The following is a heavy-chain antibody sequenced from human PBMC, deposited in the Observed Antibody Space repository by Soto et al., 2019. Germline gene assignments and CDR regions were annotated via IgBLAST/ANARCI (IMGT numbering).Heavy chain of an antibody. CDR1: GYTFTSYG. CDR2: ISAYNGNT. Sequence: ASVKVSCKASGYTFTSYGISWVRQAPGQGLEWMGWISAYNGNTNYAQTHQGRVTMTTDTSTSTAYMELRSLRSDDTAVYYCARGGLPYYYYGMDVWGQGTTVTVSS. J-gene: IGHJ6*02. CDR3: ARGGLPYYYYGMDV. V-gene: IGHV1-18*01.